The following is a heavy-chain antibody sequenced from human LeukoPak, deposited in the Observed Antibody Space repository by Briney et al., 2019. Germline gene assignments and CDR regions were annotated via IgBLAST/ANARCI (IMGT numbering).Heavy chain of an antibody. CDR1: GITISNAW. CDR3: TTDYIAARPDAFDI. D-gene: IGHD6-6*01. CDR2: IKSKTDGGTT. J-gene: IGHJ3*02. Sequence: GGSLRLSCEASGITISNAWMSWVRQAPGKGLEWVGRIKSKTDGGTTDYAAPVKGRFTISRDDSKNTLYLQMNSLKTEDTAVYYCTTDYIAARPDAFDIWGQGTMVTVSS. V-gene: IGHV3-15*01.